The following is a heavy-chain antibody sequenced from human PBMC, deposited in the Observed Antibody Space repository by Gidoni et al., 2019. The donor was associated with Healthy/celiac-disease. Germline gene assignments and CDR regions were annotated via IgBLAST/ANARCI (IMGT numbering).Heavy chain of an antibody. D-gene: IGHD3-22*01. CDR2: IKSKTDGGTT. J-gene: IGHJ4*02. CDR1: GFTFSNAW. CDR3: TTGGGYDSSGPNDY. Sequence: EVQLVESGGGLVKPGGSLRLSCAASGFTFSNAWMSWVRQAPGKGLEWVGRIKSKTDGGTTDYAAPVKGRFTISRDDSKNTLYLQMNSLKTEDTAVYYCTTGGGYDSSGPNDYWGQGTLVTVSS. V-gene: IGHV3-15*01.